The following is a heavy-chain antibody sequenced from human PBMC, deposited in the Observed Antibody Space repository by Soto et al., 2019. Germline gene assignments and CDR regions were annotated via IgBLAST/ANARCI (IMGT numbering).Heavy chain of an antibody. CDR3: AKDSVSYSNGGDAFDI. V-gene: IGHV3-23*01. J-gene: IGHJ3*02. CDR2: ISGSGGST. CDR1: GFTFSSYA. D-gene: IGHD4-4*01. Sequence: GGSLRLSCAASGFTFSSYAMSWVRQAPGKGLEWVSAISGSGGSTYYADSVKGRFTISRDNSKNTLYLQMNSLRAEDTAVYYCAKDSVSYSNGGDAFDIWGQGTMVTVSS.